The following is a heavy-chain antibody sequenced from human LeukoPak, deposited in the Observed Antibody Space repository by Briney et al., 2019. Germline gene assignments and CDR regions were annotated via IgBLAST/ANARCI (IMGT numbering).Heavy chain of an antibody. CDR1: AFTFSNYA. CDR3: SRYYDWSFPSSRGACDI. V-gene: IGHV3-30-3*01. Sequence: PGGSLRLSCTAYAFTFSNYALHWVGQAPGKGLEWVALISSDGSNKFYADSVKGRFTISRNHSKNTLYLQVNSLRADDSSVYYFSRYYDWSFPSSRGACDIWGQGTMVTVSS. D-gene: IGHD3-22*01. CDR2: ISSDGSNK. J-gene: IGHJ3*02.